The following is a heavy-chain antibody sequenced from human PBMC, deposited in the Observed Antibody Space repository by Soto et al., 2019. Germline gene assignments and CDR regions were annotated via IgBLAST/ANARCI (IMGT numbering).Heavy chain of an antibody. D-gene: IGHD3-3*01. CDR3: ARTSSYDFWSGFLY. J-gene: IGHJ4*02. V-gene: IGHV3-23*01. CDR1: GFTFNTFV. Sequence: GGSLRLSCAASGFTFNTFVMTWVRQAPGKGLEWVSSISGSGVTTHYADSVKGRFTISRDNSKNTLHLQMSTLRAEDTAVYFCARTSSYDFWSGFLYWGQGILVTVSS. CDR2: ISGSGVTT.